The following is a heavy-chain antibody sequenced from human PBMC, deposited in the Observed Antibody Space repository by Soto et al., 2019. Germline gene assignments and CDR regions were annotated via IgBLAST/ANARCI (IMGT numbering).Heavy chain of an antibody. J-gene: IGHJ6*02. CDR2: IHHSGST. CDR1: AGSISSRNW. D-gene: IGHD3-22*01. Sequence: SETLSLTCAVSAGSISSRNWWTWVRQSPGKGLEWIGEIHHSGSTNYNPSLKSRVTISVDNSKNQFSLKPTSVTAADTAVYYCARTSYYDSSGYYGMDVWGQGTTVTVSS. V-gene: IGHV4-4*02. CDR3: ARTSYYDSSGYYGMDV.